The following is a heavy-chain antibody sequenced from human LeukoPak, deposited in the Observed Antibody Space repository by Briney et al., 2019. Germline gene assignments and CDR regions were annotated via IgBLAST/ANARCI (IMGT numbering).Heavy chain of an antibody. CDR2: INSDGSST. J-gene: IGHJ3*02. CDR1: GFTFSSYT. CDR3: ARDSNWNDLDI. D-gene: IGHD1-1*01. V-gene: IGHV3-74*01. Sequence: GGSLRLSCAASGFTFSSYTMNWVRQAPGKGLEWVSRINSDGSSTSYADSVKGRFTISRDNAKNTLYLQMNSLRAEDTAVYYCARDSNWNDLDIWGQGTMVTISS.